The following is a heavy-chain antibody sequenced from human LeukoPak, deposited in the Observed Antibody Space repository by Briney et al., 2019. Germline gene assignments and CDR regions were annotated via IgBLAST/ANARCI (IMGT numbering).Heavy chain of an antibody. J-gene: IGHJ4*02. D-gene: IGHD2-15*01. CDR3: ARGGYCSSGNCFVLAAEFDY. V-gene: IGHV1-2*02. CDR1: GYTFTGYY. CDR2: INPGSGGT. Sequence: ASVKVSCKASGYTFTGYYMHWVRQAPGQGLEWMGWINPGSGGTNYAQKFQGRVTMTRDTSISTAYMELKWLGSDDTAVYYCARGGYCSSGNCFVLAAEFDYWGQGTLVTVSS.